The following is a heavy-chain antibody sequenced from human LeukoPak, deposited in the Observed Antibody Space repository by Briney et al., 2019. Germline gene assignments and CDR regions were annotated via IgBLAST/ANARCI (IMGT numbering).Heavy chain of an antibody. CDR1: GYKFKTFG. V-gene: IGHV1-18*01. J-gene: IGHJ4*02. Sequence: ATVKVSCKTSGYKFKTFGISWVRQAPGQGLEWMGWIRADKGKTDYAQKFQDRVTLTIDTSTSTAYMELRSLTSDDTATYYCARDRSNSDFWGQGTLVTVS. CDR2: IRADKGKT. D-gene: IGHD4-11*01. CDR3: ARDRSNSDF.